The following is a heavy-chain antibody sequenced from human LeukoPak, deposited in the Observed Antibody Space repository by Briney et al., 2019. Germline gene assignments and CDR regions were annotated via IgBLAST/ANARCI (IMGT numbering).Heavy chain of an antibody. CDR1: GGSINNYY. CDR3: ARRRYCSADICSGGDAFDI. V-gene: IGHV4-4*07. D-gene: IGHD2-15*01. CDR2: IYTRGST. Sequence: SETLSLTCTVSGGSINNYYWSWIRQPAGKGLEWIGRIYTRGSTNYNPSLKSRVTMSVDTSKNQFSLKLSSVTAADMAVYYCARRRYCSADICSGGDAFDIWGQGTMVSVSS. J-gene: IGHJ3*02.